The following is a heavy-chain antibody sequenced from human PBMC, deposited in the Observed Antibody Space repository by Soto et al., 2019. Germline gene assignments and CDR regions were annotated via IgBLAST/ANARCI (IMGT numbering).Heavy chain of an antibody. D-gene: IGHD3-10*02. V-gene: IGHV1-2*02. Sequence: QVQLVQSGAEVKEPGDSVRVSCEASGYTFTAYYIHWVRQAPGQGLEWMGWINPKFGDTTYAQDCQGRVSMTRDMSSSTVYMELSSLTSDDTAIYYCARNMDYYYGRGSGNGHGVWGQGTTVTVFS. J-gene: IGHJ6*02. CDR3: ARNMDYYYGRGSGNGHGV. CDR1: GYTFTAYY. CDR2: INPKFGDT.